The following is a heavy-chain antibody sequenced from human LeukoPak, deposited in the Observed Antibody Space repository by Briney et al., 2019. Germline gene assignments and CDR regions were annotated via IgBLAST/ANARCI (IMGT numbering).Heavy chain of an antibody. V-gene: IGHV3-30*02. Sequence: GGSLRLSCAASGFSFSTSGMHWIRQAPGKGLEWVVFIQSDGGNEYYADSVKGRFTISRDNSKNTVHLQMNSLRAEDTAMYYCVRDGAHCDLDYWGQGTLVTVSS. D-gene: IGHD2-21*01. J-gene: IGHJ4*02. CDR2: IQSDGGNE. CDR1: GFSFSTSG. CDR3: VRDGAHCDLDY.